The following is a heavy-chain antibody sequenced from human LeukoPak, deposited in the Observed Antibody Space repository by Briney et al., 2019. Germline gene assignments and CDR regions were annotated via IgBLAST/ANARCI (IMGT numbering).Heavy chain of an antibody. CDR3: AGGAVAGHDAFDI. V-gene: IGHV3-7*04. CDR1: GFTFSSYW. D-gene: IGHD6-19*01. Sequence: PGGSLRLSCAASGFTFSSYWMNWVRQAPGKGLEWVANIKQDGSEKYYVDSVKGRFTISRDNAKNSLYLQMNSLRAEDTAVYYCAGGAVAGHDAFDIWGQGTMVTVSS. J-gene: IGHJ3*02. CDR2: IKQDGSEK.